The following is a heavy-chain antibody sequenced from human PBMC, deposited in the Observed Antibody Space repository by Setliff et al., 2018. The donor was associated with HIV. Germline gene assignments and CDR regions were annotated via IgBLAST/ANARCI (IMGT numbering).Heavy chain of an antibody. J-gene: IGHJ4*02. Sequence: PSETLSLTCTVSGGSISSVSYYWAWIRQPPGKGLEWVASIYFSGTPYYNPSLKNRVTISVDTSKNQFSLKLSSVTAADTAVYYCARRGMWSYETGGNPTATFDYWGQGVLVTVSS. D-gene: IGHD2-8*02. CDR3: ARRGMWSYETGGNPTATFDY. V-gene: IGHV4-39*01. CDR2: IYFSGTP. CDR1: GGSISSVSYY.